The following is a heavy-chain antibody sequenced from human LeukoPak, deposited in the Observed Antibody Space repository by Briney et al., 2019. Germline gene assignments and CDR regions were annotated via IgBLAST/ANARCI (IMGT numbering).Heavy chain of an antibody. D-gene: IGHD3-22*01. CDR3: ARGMDDSSGYFPH. Sequence: SETLSLTCTVSGGSISSYYWSWIRQPPGKGLEWIGYIHYSGSTNYNPSLKSRVTISVGTSKNQFSLKLSSVTAADTAVYYCARGMDDSSGYFPHWGQGTLVTVSS. CDR1: GGSISSYY. CDR2: IHYSGST. V-gene: IGHV4-59*01. J-gene: IGHJ4*02.